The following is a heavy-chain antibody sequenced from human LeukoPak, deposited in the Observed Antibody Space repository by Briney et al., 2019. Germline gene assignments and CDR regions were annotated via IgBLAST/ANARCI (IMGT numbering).Heavy chain of an antibody. D-gene: IGHD3-10*01. CDR1: GFTFSSYE. V-gene: IGHV3-48*03. CDR3: AKDLLQYTYGSYFDY. CDR2: ISSSGSTI. J-gene: IGHJ4*02. Sequence: GGSLRLSCAASGFTFSSYEMNWVRQAPGKGLEWVSYISSSGSTIYYADSVKGRFTISRDNAKNSLYLQMNSLRAEDTAVYYCAKDLLQYTYGSYFDYWGQGTLVTVTS.